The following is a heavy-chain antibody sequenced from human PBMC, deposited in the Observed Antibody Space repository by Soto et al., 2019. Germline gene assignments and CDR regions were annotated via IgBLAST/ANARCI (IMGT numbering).Heavy chain of an antibody. V-gene: IGHV1-8*01. D-gene: IGHD3-10*01. Sequence: GASVKVSCKASGYTFTSYDINWVRQATGQGLEWMGWMNPNSGNTGYAQKFQGRVTMTRNTSISTAYMELSSLRSEDTAVYYCARGVSMVRGVMRYYFDYWGQGTLVTVSS. CDR3: ARGVSMVRGVMRYYFDY. J-gene: IGHJ4*02. CDR1: GYTFTSYD. CDR2: MNPNSGNT.